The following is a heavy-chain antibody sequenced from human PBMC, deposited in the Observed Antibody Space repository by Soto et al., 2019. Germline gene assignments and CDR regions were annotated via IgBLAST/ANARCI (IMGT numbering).Heavy chain of an antibody. D-gene: IGHD1-26*01. V-gene: IGHV4-4*02. Sequence: QVQLQESGPGLVKPSGTLSLTCAVSGGSISSSNWWSWVRQPPGKGLEWIGEIYHSGSTNYNPSLKSRVTISVDKSKTQFSLKLSSVTAADTAVYYCARDPYGAYSGSYPYYSYGMDVWGQGTTVTVSS. CDR3: ARDPYGAYSGSYPYYSYGMDV. CDR1: GGSISSSNW. J-gene: IGHJ6*02. CDR2: IYHSGST.